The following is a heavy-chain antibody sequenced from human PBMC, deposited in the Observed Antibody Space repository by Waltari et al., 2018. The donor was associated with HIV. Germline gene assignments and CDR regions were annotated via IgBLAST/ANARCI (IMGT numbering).Heavy chain of an antibody. CDR1: GVTFSSFS. D-gene: IGHD3-16*01. Sequence: EVQLVESGGGLVKPGGSLRLSCAASGVTFSSFSMTWVRQAPGKGLEWVSSISSSSRYIYYADSVKGRFTISRDNAKNSLYLQMNSLRAEDTAVYYCARSRRLGFDIWGQGTMVTVSS. CDR2: ISSSSRYI. J-gene: IGHJ3*02. V-gene: IGHV3-21*01. CDR3: ARSRRLGFDI.